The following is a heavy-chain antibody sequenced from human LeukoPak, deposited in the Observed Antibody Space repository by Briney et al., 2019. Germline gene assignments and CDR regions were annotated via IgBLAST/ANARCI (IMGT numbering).Heavy chain of an antibody. J-gene: IGHJ4*02. Sequence: GGSLRLSCAASGFTFTNYRLNWVRQAPGKGLEWVSSISSRSDDIHFIDSVKGRFTISRDNAKKSLYLQMNILRVEATAVYYCARDVNTIYGRYFDYWGLGTVVTVSS. CDR2: ISSRSDDI. D-gene: IGHD3-3*01. CDR1: GFTFTNYR. CDR3: ARDVNTIYGRYFDY. V-gene: IGHV3-21*01.